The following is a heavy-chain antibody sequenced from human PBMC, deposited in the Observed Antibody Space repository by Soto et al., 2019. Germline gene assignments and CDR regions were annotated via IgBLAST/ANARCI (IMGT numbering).Heavy chain of an antibody. CDR1: GFTFSSYW. CDR2: INFYGSTT. V-gene: IGHV3-74*01. CDR3: ARGAGSAYYVDS. J-gene: IGHJ4*02. D-gene: IGHD3-22*01. Sequence: EVQLVESGGGLGQPGGSLRLSCAASGFTFSSYWMHWFRQAPGKGLVWVSRINFYGSTTNYADFVKGQFTISRDNAKNTVYLQMNSLRAEDTAVYYCARGAGSAYYVDSWGQGTLVTVSS.